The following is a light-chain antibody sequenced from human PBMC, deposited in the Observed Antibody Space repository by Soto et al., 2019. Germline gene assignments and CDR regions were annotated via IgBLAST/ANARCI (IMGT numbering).Light chain of an antibody. CDR1: NSNIGAGYD. Sequence: QSVLTQPPSVSGAPGQRVTISCTGSNSNIGAGYDVNWYQHLPGTAPNLLIYGDTIRPSGFPDRFSGSKSATSASPAIAGIEVEDEGDADCQSYDSSVSGPVLFGGGTKLTVL. CDR3: QSYDSSVSGPVL. V-gene: IGLV1-40*01. J-gene: IGLJ2*01. CDR2: GDT.